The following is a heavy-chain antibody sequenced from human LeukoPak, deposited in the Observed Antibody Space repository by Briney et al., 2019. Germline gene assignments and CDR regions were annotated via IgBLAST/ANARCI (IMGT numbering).Heavy chain of an antibody. CDR3: ARHDDYGRGFDI. Sequence: SETLSLTCTVSGVSISYYYWSWIRQPPGKGLEWIGYVYYSGSTDYNPSLKSRVTISVDTSKNQFSLKLRSVTAADTAVYYCARHDDYGRGFDIWGQGTMVTVS. CDR1: GVSISYYY. CDR2: VYYSGST. J-gene: IGHJ3*02. D-gene: IGHD4-17*01. V-gene: IGHV4-59*08.